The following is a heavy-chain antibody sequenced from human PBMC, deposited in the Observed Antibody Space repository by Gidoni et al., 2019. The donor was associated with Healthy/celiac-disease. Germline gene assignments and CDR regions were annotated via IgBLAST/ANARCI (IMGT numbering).Heavy chain of an antibody. Sequence: SSYAISWVRQAPGQGLEWMGGIIPIFGTANYAQKFQGRVTITADESTSTAYMELSSLRSEDTAVYYCAREMNTYYYDSSGYYTFDYWGQGTLVTVSS. CDR2: IIPIFGTA. V-gene: IGHV1-69*01. CDR1: SSYA. CDR3: AREMNTYYYDSSGYYTFDY. J-gene: IGHJ4*02. D-gene: IGHD3-22*01.